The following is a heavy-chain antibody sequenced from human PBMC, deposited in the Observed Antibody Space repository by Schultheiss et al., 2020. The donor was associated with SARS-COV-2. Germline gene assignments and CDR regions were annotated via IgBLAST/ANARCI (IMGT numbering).Heavy chain of an antibody. Sequence: SVKVSCKASGYTFTGYYMHWVRQAPGQGPEWMGRIIPILGIANYAQKFQGRVTITADKSTSTAYMELRSLRSDDTAVYYCASGGDYTSEYLDYWGQGTLVTVSS. CDR1: GYTFTGYY. CDR2: IIPILGIA. V-gene: IGHV1-69*02. CDR3: ASGGDYTSEYLDY. J-gene: IGHJ4*02. D-gene: IGHD4-17*01.